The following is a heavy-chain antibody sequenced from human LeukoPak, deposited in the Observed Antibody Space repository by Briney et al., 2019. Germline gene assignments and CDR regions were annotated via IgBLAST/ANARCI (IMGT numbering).Heavy chain of an antibody. CDR3: AKDESIAAAGKKYQDDY. V-gene: IGHV3-23*01. CDR1: GLTVSSNY. J-gene: IGHJ4*02. CDR2: ISGSGGST. Sequence: HPGGSLRLSCAASGLTVSSNYMSWVRQAPGKGLEWVSAISGSGGSTYYADSVKGRFTISRDNSKNTLYLQMNSLRAEDTAVYYCAKDESIAAAGKKYQDDYWGQGTLVTVSS. D-gene: IGHD6-13*01.